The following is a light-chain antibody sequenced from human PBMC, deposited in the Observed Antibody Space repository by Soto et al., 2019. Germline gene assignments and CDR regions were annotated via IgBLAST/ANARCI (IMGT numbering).Light chain of an antibody. J-gene: IGKJ4*01. CDR3: RQRYNWPLT. CDR1: QSIGNS. Sequence: TVLTQSPATLSLSPGERATLSCKASQSIGNSLGWFQQKPGQAPRLLIDDAFNRATGTPARFTGSGSGSDFTLTISSLEPEDFGVYYCRQRYNWPLTFGGGTKVDIK. V-gene: IGKV3-11*01. CDR2: DAF.